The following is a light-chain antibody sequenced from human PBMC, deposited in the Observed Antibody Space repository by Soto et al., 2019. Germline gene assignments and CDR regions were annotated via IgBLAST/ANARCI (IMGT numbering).Light chain of an antibody. CDR1: QSISRN. J-gene: IGKJ2*01. Sequence: DTQMTQSPSSLSASVGDRVTITCRASQSISRNLNWYQQKPVRAPKLLIYAASSLLSWVPSRFSGSGSGTDFTLTISSRQPEEFSAYYCQHSYRTPHTFGHGTKLEI. CDR3: QHSYRTPHT. V-gene: IGKV1-39*01. CDR2: AAS.